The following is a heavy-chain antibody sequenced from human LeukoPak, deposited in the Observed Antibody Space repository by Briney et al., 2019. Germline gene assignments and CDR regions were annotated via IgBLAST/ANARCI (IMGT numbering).Heavy chain of an antibody. J-gene: IGHJ4*01. V-gene: IGHV3-11*04. Sequence: GGSLRLSCVASGFTFSDYYMSWIRQAPGKGLEWVSYISSSGSTIYNADSVKGRFTISRDNAKDSLFLQMNSLRAEDTAVYYCARGRFHLDSSVYSSFYHWGHGTLVTVSS. D-gene: IGHD3-22*01. CDR3: ARGRFHLDSSVYSSFYH. CDR1: GFTFSDYY. CDR2: ISSSGSTI.